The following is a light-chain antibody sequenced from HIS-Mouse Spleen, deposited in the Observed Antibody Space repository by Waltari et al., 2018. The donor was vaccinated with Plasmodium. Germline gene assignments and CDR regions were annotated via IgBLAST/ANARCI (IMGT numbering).Light chain of an antibody. J-gene: IGLJ3*02. CDR1: ALPKKT. CDR2: EDS. CDR3: YSTDSSGNHRV. Sequence: SYELTQPPSVSVSPGQRARITCTGDALPKKTAYWYQQQAGQAPVVVIYEDSKRPSGIPERFSGSSSGTMATLTISGAQVEDEADYYCYSTDSSGNHRVFGGGTKLTVL. V-gene: IGLV3-10*01.